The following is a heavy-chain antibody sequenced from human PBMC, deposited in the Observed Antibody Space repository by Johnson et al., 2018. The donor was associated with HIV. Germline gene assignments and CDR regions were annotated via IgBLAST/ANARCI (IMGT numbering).Heavy chain of an antibody. V-gene: IGHV3-20*04. D-gene: IGHD3-16*01. CDR3: ARGALGDWVDAFDI. Sequence: EMQLVESGGGVVQPGGSLRLSCAASGFTFDDYGMTWVRQAPGKGLEWVSRINWNGAITAYADSVKGRFTISRDNAKNSLYLQMNSLRAEDTAVFYCARGALGDWVDAFDIWGQGTMVTVSS. J-gene: IGHJ3*02. CDR1: GFTFDDYG. CDR2: INWNGAIT.